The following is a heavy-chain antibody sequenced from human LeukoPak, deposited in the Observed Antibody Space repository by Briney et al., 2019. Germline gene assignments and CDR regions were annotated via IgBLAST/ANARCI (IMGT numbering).Heavy chain of an antibody. CDR2: ISWNSGSI. CDR1: GFTFDDYA. CDR3: AKERDTVVRNWFDP. Sequence: GGSLRLSCAASGFTFDDYAMHWVRQAPGKGLEWVSGISWNSGSIGYADSVKGRFTISRDNAKNSLYLQMNSLRAEDTALYYCAKERDTVVRNWFDPWGQGTLVTVSS. V-gene: IGHV3-9*01. J-gene: IGHJ5*02. D-gene: IGHD2-15*01.